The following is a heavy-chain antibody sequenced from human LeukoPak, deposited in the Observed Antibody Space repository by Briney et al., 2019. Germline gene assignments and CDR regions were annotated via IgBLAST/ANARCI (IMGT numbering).Heavy chain of an antibody. J-gene: IGHJ4*02. CDR3: ARVAYDYVWGSLGPAYYFDY. CDR1: GFTFSSYS. CDR2: ISSSSSYI. D-gene: IGHD3-16*01. Sequence: GGSLRLSCAASGFTFSSYSMNWVRQAPGKGLEWVSSISSSSSYIYYADSMKGRFTISRDNAKNSLYLQMNSLRAEDTAVYYCARVAYDYVWGSLGPAYYFDYWGQGTLVTVSS. V-gene: IGHV3-21*01.